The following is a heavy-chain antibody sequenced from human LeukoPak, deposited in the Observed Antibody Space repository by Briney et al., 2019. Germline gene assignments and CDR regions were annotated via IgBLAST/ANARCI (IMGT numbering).Heavy chain of an antibody. CDR3: ARHEDRNWYFDH. CDR1: GGSISSSYYY. CDR2: IYYSGST. J-gene: IGHJ4*02. V-gene: IGHV4-39*01. D-gene: IGHD1-1*01. Sequence: NPSETLSLTCTVSGGSISSSYYYWGWIRQPPGKGLEWIGTIYYSGSTYYNPSLKSRVTISVDTSKNQFSLKLSSVTAPDTAVYYCARHEDRNWYFDHWGQGTLVTVSS.